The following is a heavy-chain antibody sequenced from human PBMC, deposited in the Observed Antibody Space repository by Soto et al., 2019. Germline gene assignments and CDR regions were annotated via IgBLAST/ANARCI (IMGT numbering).Heavy chain of an antibody. CDR1: GYTFTSYG. D-gene: IGHD3-9*01. CDR3: ARDRPHYDILTGYYFYYYYYGMDV. CDR2: ISAYNGNT. Sequence: ASVKVSCKASGYTFTSYGISWVRQAPGQGLEWMGWISAYNGNTNYAQKLQGRVTMTTDTSTSTAYMELRSLRSDDTAVYYCARDRPHYDILTGYYFYYYYYGMDVWGQGTTVTVSS. V-gene: IGHV1-18*04. J-gene: IGHJ6*02.